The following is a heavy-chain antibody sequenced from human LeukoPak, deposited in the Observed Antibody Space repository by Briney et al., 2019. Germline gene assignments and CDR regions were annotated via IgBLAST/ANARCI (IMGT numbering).Heavy chain of an antibody. Sequence: ASVKVSCKASGYTFTGYYMHWVRQAPGKGLEWMGGFDPEAGKTVYAEKLDGRLIVTDDTTTDTAYMQLSSLRLEDTAVYYCATDMVGYCGGVTCYSEAYWGQGSLVTVSS. D-gene: IGHD2-21*01. CDR1: GYTFTGYY. V-gene: IGHV1-24*01. CDR2: FDPEAGKT. J-gene: IGHJ4*02. CDR3: ATDMVGYCGGVTCYSEAY.